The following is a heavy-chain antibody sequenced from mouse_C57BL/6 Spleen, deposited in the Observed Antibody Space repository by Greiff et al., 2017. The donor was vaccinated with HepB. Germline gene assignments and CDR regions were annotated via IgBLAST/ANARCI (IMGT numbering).Heavy chain of an antibody. CDR1: GFTFSSYT. J-gene: IGHJ2*01. Sequence: EVQGVESGGGLVKPGGSLKLSCAASGFTFSSYTMSWVRQTPEKRLEWVATISGGGGNTYYPDSVMGRFTISRDNAKNTLYRQMSSLRSEDTALYYCARQYYYYYFDYWGQGTTLTVSS. D-gene: IGHD1-1*01. V-gene: IGHV5-9*01. CDR3: ARQYYYYYFDY. CDR2: ISGGGGNT.